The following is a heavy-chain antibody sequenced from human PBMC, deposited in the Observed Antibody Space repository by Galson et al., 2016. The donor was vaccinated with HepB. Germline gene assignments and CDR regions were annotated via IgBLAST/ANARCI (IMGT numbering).Heavy chain of an antibody. CDR3: ARDPSYYSGMDV. Sequence: SLRLSCAASGFTFSSYAMSWVRQAPGKGLEWVAAISYDGNNKYYADSVKGRFTISRDNSKNTLYLQMNSLRAEDTAVYYCARDPSYYSGMDVWGQGTTVTVSS. CDR2: ISYDGNNK. J-gene: IGHJ6*02. V-gene: IGHV3-30*03. CDR1: GFTFSSYA.